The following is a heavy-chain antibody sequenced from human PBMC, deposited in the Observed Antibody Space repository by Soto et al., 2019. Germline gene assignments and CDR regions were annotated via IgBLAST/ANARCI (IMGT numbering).Heavy chain of an antibody. D-gene: IGHD6-19*01. CDR3: AREEAGTPHYYYGMDV. CDR1: GFTFSSFA. Sequence: GALRLSCAASGFTFSSFAMHWVRQAPGKGLEWVAVISYDGNNKYYADSVRGRFTISRDNSKDTLYLQMNSLRAEDTAVYYCAREEAGTPHYYYGMDVWGQGTTVTVSS. V-gene: IGHV3-30-3*01. CDR2: ISYDGNNK. J-gene: IGHJ6*02.